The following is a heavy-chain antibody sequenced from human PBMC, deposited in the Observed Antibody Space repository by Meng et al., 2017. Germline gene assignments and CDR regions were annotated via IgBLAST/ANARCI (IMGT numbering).Heavy chain of an antibody. Sequence: GESLKISCAASGFTFSSYWMQWVRQAPGKGLVWVSRINSDGSSTSYADSVKGRFTISRDNAKNTLYLQMNSLRAEDTAVYYCARVWYYYDSSGYYYPVDYFDYWGQGTLVTVSS. J-gene: IGHJ4*02. D-gene: IGHD3-22*01. CDR3: ARVWYYYDSSGYYYPVDYFDY. V-gene: IGHV3-74*01. CDR1: GFTFSSYW. CDR2: INSDGSST.